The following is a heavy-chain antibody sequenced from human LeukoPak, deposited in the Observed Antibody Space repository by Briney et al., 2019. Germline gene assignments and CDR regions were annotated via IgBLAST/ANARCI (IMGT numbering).Heavy chain of an antibody. V-gene: IGHV4-4*07. J-gene: IGHJ5*02. Sequence: SETLSLTCTVSGGSISSYYWSWIRQPAGKGLEWIGRIYTSGSTNYNPSLKSRVTMSVDTSKNQFSLKLSSVTAADTAVYYCARGRGVAVATRNSWFDPWGQGTLVTVSS. CDR2: IYTSGST. CDR1: GGSISSYY. CDR3: ARGRGVAVATRNSWFDP. D-gene: IGHD6-19*01.